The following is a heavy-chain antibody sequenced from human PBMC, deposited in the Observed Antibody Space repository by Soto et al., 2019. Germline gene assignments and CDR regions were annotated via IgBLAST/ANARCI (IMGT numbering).Heavy chain of an antibody. CDR2: ISGSGGST. CDR3: AKDPRVYDILTGYYKLTVQFDP. J-gene: IGHJ5*02. Sequence: GGSLRLSCAASGFTFSSYAMSWVRQAPGKGLEWVSAISGSGGSTYYADSVKGRFTISRDNSKNTLYLQMNSLRAEDTAVYYCAKDPRVYDILTGYYKLTVQFDPWGQGTLVTVSS. D-gene: IGHD3-9*01. CDR1: GFTFSSYA. V-gene: IGHV3-23*01.